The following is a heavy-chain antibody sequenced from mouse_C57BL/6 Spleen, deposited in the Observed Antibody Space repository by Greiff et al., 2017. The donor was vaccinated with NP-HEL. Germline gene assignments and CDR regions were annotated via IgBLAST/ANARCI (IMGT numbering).Heavy chain of an antibody. Sequence: VMLVESGPGLVQPSQSLSITCTVSGFSLTSYGVHWVRQSPGKGLEWLGVIWRGGSTDYNAAFMSRLSITKDNSKSQVFFKMNSLQADDTAIYYCANYYGSSYDAMDYWGQGTSVTVSS. V-gene: IGHV2-5*01. D-gene: IGHD1-1*01. CDR1: GFSLTSYG. J-gene: IGHJ4*01. CDR3: ANYYGSSYDAMDY. CDR2: IWRGGST.